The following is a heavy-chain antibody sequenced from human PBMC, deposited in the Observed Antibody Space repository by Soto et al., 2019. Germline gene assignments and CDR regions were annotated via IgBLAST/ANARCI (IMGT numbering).Heavy chain of an antibody. V-gene: IGHV1-18*01. J-gene: IGHJ3*02. D-gene: IGHD6-19*01. Sequence: ASVKVSCKASGYTFTSYGISWVRQAPGQGLEWMGWISAYNGNTNYAQKLQGRVTMTTDTSTSTAYMELRSLRSDDTAVYYCARDPTGKWLAPIDALDIWGQGTMVTVSS. CDR3: ARDPTGKWLAPIDALDI. CDR1: GYTFTSYG. CDR2: ISAYNGNT.